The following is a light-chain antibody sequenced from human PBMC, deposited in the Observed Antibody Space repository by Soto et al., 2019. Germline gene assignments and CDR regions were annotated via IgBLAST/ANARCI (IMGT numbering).Light chain of an antibody. J-gene: IGKJ2*01. Sequence: EIVLTQSPATLSLSPGARATLSCRASQSVSSYLAWFQQKPGQAPRLLIYDASNRATGIPARFSGSGSGTDFTLTISSLEPEDLAVYYCQQRSNWPYTFGQGTKLESK. CDR1: QSVSSY. CDR3: QQRSNWPYT. CDR2: DAS. V-gene: IGKV3-11*01.